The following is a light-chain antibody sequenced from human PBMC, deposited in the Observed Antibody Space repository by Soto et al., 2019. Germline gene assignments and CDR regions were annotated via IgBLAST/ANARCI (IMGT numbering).Light chain of an antibody. CDR1: QSVSSY. V-gene: IGKV3-11*01. Sequence: EIVLTQSPATLSLSPGERATLSCRASQSVSSYLAWYQQQPGQAPRLLIYDASHRATGIPARFSGSGSGTDFTLTISSLEPEDFAVYYCQQRGNWPLTFGGGTKVETK. J-gene: IGKJ4*01. CDR3: QQRGNWPLT. CDR2: DAS.